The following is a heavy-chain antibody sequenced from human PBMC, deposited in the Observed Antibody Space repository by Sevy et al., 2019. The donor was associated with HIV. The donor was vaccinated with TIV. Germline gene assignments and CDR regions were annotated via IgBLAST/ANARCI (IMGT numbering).Heavy chain of an antibody. J-gene: IGHJ6*02. CDR2: INHSRST. CDR3: ARGPLVGYCSSTSCYDYYYGMDV. Sequence: SETLSLTCAVYGGSFSGYYWSGIRQPPRKGLEWIGEINHSRSTNYNPSLKSRVTISVDTSKNQFSLKLSSVTAADTAVYYCARGPLVGYCSSTSCYDYYYGMDVWGQGTTVTVSS. D-gene: IGHD2-2*01. V-gene: IGHV4-34*01. CDR1: GGSFSGYY.